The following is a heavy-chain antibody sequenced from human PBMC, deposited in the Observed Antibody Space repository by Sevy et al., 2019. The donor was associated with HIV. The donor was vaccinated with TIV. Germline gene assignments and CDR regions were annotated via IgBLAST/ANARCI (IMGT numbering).Heavy chain of an antibody. CDR3: ARGTRYSGSYYLGDDAFDI. V-gene: IGHV3-13*01. CDR2: IGTAGDT. D-gene: IGHD1-26*01. J-gene: IGHJ3*02. CDR1: GFTFSRYD. Sequence: GGSLRLSCAASGFTFSRYDMHWVRQATGKGLEWVSSIGTAGDTYYPGSVKGRFTISRENAKKSLYLQMNSLRAGDTAVYCCARGTRYSGSYYLGDDAFDIWGQGTMVTVSS.